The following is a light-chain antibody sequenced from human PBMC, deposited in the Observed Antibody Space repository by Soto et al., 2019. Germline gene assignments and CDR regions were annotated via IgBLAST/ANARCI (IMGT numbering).Light chain of an antibody. V-gene: IGKV3-20*01. Sequence: EMLLTQSPGTLSFSPGDRAILACRASQSLSNRFLAWYQQMPGRAPRLLIHGASIRAAGIPDRFSGSGSGTQFTLTINRLEPEDFAVYYCHHYDNSPPFPFGPGTREDI. CDR2: GAS. CDR3: HHYDNSPPFP. J-gene: IGKJ3*01. CDR1: QSLSNRF.